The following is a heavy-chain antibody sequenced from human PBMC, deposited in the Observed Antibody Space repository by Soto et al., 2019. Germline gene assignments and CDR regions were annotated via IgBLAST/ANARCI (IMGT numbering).Heavy chain of an antibody. Sequence: PSETLSLTCTVSGDSVRNQYWSWIRRPPGRGLEWIGYIYRSGSTKYNPSLKSRLTISVDTSKNQFSLKLSSVTAADTAVYYCARTLDYGHMDVWGKGTTVTGSS. V-gene: IGHV4-4*09. D-gene: IGHD3-16*01. CDR1: GDSVRNQY. J-gene: IGHJ6*03. CDR3: ARTLDYGHMDV. CDR2: IYRSGST.